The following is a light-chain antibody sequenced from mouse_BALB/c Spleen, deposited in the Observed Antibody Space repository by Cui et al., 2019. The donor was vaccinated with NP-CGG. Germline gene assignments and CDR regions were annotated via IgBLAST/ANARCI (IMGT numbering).Light chain of an antibody. CDR3: ALWYSNHWV. V-gene: IGLV1*01. CDR1: TGAVTTSNY. Sequence: QAVVTQEPALPTSPGETVTLTCRSSTGAVTTSNYDNWLQEKPDHLFTGLIGGTNNRAPGVPARFSGSLIGDKAALTITGAQTEDEAIYFCALWYSNHWVFGGGTKLTVL. CDR2: GTN. J-gene: IGLJ1*01.